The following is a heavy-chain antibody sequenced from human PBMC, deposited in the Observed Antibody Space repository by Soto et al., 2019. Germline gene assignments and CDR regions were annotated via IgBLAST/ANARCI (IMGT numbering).Heavy chain of an antibody. J-gene: IGHJ4*01. CDR1: GGTFSTYT. D-gene: IGHD6-25*01. Sequence: QVQLVQSGAEVKKPGSSVKVSCKASGGTFSTYTLYWVRQAPGQGLEWMGGISPGSDIRDYAQKLQGRVTITSDDYTSTVDMQLRTLISEDTALYYCAGGMCFGGRGYVDFWGHGTLVTVSS. V-gene: IGHV1-69*16. CDR3: AGGMCFGGRGYVDF. CDR2: ISPGSDIR.